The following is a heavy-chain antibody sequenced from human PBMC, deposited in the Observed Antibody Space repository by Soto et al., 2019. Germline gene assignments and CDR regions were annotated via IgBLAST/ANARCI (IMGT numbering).Heavy chain of an antibody. J-gene: IGHJ4*02. Sequence: EVQLVESGGGLIQPGGSLRLSCAASGFTVRSNYMSWVRQAPGKGLEWVSVIYNGGSTYYADSVKGRFTIDRDNSKNELYLQKNSLRAEDTAVYYCARRLWFGNGGQGTLVTVSS. D-gene: IGHD3-10*01. CDR1: GFTVRSNY. V-gene: IGHV3-53*01. CDR3: ARRLWFGN. CDR2: IYNGGST.